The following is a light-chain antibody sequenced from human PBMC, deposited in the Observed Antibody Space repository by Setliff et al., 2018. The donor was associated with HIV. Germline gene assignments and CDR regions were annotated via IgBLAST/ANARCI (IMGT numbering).Light chain of an antibody. V-gene: IGLV2-14*01. J-gene: IGLJ3*02. CDR3: SSYTSSNTLV. CDR1: SNDVGRNNY. CDR2: DVS. Sequence: QSVLTQPASVSGSPGQSITISCTGTSNDVGRNNYVSRYQQYSGKAPKLIIYDVSKRPSGVSNRFSGSKSGNTASLTISGLQAEDEADYYCSSYTSSNTLVFGGGTKVTVL.